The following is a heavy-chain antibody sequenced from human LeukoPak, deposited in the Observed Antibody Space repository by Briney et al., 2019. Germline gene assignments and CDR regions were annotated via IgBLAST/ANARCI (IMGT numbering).Heavy chain of an antibody. CDR2: IIPIFGTA. V-gene: IGHV1-69*05. CDR3: AAAQNFPVYCSGGSCSYYFDY. Sequence: SVKVSCKASGGTFSSYAISWVRQAPGQGLEWMGRIIPIFGTANYAQKFQGRVTITTDESTSTAYMELSSLRSEDTAVYYCAAAQNFPVYCSGGSCSYYFDYWGQGTLVTVSS. D-gene: IGHD2-15*01. CDR1: GGTFSSYA. J-gene: IGHJ4*02.